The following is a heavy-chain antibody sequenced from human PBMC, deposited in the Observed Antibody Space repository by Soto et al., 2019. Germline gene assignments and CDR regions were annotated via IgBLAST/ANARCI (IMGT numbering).Heavy chain of an antibody. CDR2: ISYTGST. CDR3: TRGDF. Sequence: QVQLQESGPGLVKPSQILSVTCSVSGESITSVGYYWTWVRQPPGKGLEWIGFISYTGSTFYNSSLKSRVTISRHTSQNQFSLDLKSVTVADTAVYYCTRGDFWGQGVLVTVSS. CDR1: GESITSVGYY. J-gene: IGHJ4*02. V-gene: IGHV4-31*03.